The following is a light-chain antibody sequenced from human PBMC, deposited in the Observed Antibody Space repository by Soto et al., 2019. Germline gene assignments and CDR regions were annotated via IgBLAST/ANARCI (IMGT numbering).Light chain of an antibody. CDR2: EVS. J-gene: IGLJ2*01. CDR1: SSDVGGYNF. CDR3: SSYASSNIVV. Sequence: QSALTQPPSASGSPGQSVTISCTATSSDVGGYNFVSWYQQHPGKAPKLMIYEVSERPSGVPDRFSGSKSGNTASLTVSGLQAEDEADYYCSSYASSNIVVFGGGTKVTVL. V-gene: IGLV2-8*01.